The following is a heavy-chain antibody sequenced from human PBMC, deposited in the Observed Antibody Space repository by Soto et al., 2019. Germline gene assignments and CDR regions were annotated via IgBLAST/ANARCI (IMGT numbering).Heavy chain of an antibody. J-gene: IGHJ4*02. Sequence: QVQLVESGGGVVQPGRSLRLSCAASGFTFSNYGMHWVRQAPGKGVEWVAVISYHGSDKYYADSVKGRFTLSRDNSKNTLYLHMDSLRAEDTAVYYCAKDHLTTTVTTVGYWGQGTLVTVSS. V-gene: IGHV3-30*18. CDR2: ISYHGSDK. D-gene: IGHD4-17*01. CDR3: AKDHLTTTVTTVGY. CDR1: GFTFSNYG.